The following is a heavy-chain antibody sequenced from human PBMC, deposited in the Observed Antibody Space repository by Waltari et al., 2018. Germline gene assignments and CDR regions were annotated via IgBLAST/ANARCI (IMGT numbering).Heavy chain of an antibody. CDR2: IGNDETSI. CDR1: GFRFSNYW. Sequence: EERLLESGGGLVQPGDSLRLSCAGSGFRFSNYWMNWVRQAPGKGLVWVARIGNDETSISYADSVKGRLTISRDNAKNTVYLQMKRLRGEDTAVYYCARLAPRTYRSPVPGRHYYYGMDVWGQGTTVTVSS. D-gene: IGHD3-10*01. V-gene: IGHV3-74*01. J-gene: IGHJ6*02. CDR3: ARLAPRTYRSPVPGRHYYYGMDV.